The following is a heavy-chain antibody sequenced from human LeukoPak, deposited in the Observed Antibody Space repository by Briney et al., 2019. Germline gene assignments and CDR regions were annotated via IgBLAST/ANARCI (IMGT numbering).Heavy chain of an antibody. V-gene: IGHV1-69*13. CDR3: AGRYSNLYYYYMDV. D-gene: IGHD4-11*01. CDR2: IIPIFGTA. CDR1: GGTFSSYA. Sequence: GASVKVSCKASGGTFSSYAISWVRQAPGQGLEWMGGIIPIFGTANYAQKFRGRVTITADESTSTAYMELSSLRSEDTAVYYCAGRYSNLYYYYMDVWGKGTTVTVSS. J-gene: IGHJ6*03.